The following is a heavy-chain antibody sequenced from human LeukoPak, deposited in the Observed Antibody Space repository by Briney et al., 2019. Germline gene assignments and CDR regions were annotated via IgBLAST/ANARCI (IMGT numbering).Heavy chain of an antibody. CDR1: GFTFSSYA. CDR2: ISYDGSNK. J-gene: IGHJ4*02. CDR3: ARDPGSSGWFPIFDY. D-gene: IGHD6-19*01. V-gene: IGHV3-30-3*01. Sequence: GGSLRLSCAASGFTFSSYAMHWVRQAPGKGLEWVAVISYDGSNKYYADSVKGRFTISRDNSKNTLYLQMNSLRAEDTAVYYCARDPGSSGWFPIFDYWGQGTLVTVSS.